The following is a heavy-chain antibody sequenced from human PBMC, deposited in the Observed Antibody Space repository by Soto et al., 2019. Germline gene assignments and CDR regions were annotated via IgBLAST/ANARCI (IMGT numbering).Heavy chain of an antibody. J-gene: IGHJ4*02. CDR2: ISSSSTTI. Sequence: GGSLRLSCAASGFTFSTYSMNGVRQAPGKGLEWISYISSSSTTIYYADSVKGRFTISRDNARNSLYLQMNSLRAEDTAVYYCAREVAGAGTRVYYLDCWGQGTLVTVSS. CDR3: AREVAGAGTRVYYLDC. CDR1: GFTFSTYS. V-gene: IGHV3-48*01. D-gene: IGHD6-19*01.